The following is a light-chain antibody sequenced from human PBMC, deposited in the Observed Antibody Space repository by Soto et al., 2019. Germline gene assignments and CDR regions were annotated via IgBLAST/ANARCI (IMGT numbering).Light chain of an antibody. J-gene: IGKJ1*01. CDR2: GAS. CDR3: LQDNNYPWT. Sequence: AIQMTQSPSSLSASVGDRVTISCRASQAIRNDLGWYQQKPGKAPNLLIYGASSLESGVPSRFSGRGSGTDFTLTISSLQPEDFATYYCLQDNNYPWTFGQGTKVEI. CDR1: QAIRND. V-gene: IGKV1-6*01.